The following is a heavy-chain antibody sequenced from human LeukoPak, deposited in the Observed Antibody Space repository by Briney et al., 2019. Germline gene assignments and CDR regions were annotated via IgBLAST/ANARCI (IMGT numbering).Heavy chain of an antibody. CDR1: GGSFSSYY. J-gene: IGHJ4*02. D-gene: IGHD1-26*01. CDR3: AKDRSGSYYNFDY. Sequence: PSETLSLTCAVYGGSFSSYYWTWIRQSPGKGLEWVSAISGSGGSTYYADSVKGRFTISRDNSKNTLYLQMNSLRAEDTAVYYCAKDRSGSYYNFDYWGQGTLVTVSS. CDR2: ISGSGGST. V-gene: IGHV3-23*01.